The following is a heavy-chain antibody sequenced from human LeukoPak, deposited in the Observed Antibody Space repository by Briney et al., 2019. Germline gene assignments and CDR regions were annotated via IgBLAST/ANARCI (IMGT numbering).Heavy chain of an antibody. V-gene: IGHV4-4*07. CDR1: GGAISSYY. D-gene: IGHD6-19*01. CDR3: AIAVAGYDY. Sequence: SETLSLTCTVSGGAISSYYWSWIRQPAGKGLEWIGGIYTSGSTNYNPPLKSRVTMSVYTCTSHFSLKLSSVTAADTAVYYCAIAVAGYDYWGQGTLVTVSS. J-gene: IGHJ4*02. CDR2: IYTSGST.